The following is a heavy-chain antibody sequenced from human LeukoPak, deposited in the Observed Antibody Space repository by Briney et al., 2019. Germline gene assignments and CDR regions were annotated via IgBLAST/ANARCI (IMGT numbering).Heavy chain of an antibody. CDR2: IYYSGST. CDR3: ARVAPTPFDY. CDR1: GGSISSSSYY. J-gene: IGHJ4*02. V-gene: IGHV4-39*07. Sequence: SETLSLTCTVSGGSISSSSYYWGWIRQPPGKGLEWIGSIYYSGSTYYNPSLKSRVTISVDTSKNQFSLKLSSVAAADTAVYYCARVAPTPFDYWGQGTLVTVSS.